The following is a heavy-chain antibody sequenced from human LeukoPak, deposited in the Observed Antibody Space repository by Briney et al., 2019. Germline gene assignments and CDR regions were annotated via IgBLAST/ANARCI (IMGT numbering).Heavy chain of an antibody. V-gene: IGHV4-34*01. D-gene: IGHD3-10*01. CDR1: GGSFSGYY. J-gene: IGHJ5*02. CDR3: ARGGLLWFGELNWFDP. Sequence: KPSETLSLTCAVYGGSFSGYYWSWIRQPPGKGLEWIGEINHSGSTSYNPSLKSRVTISVDTSKNQFSLKLSSVTAADTAVYYCARGGLLWFGELNWFDPWGQGTLVTVSS. CDR2: INHSGST.